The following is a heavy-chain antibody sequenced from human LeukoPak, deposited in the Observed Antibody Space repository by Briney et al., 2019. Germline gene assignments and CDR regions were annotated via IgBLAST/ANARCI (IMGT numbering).Heavy chain of an antibody. D-gene: IGHD6-19*01. CDR3: TTDLIAVARN. CDR2: IKSKTDDGTT. CDR1: GFTFSNAW. J-gene: IGHJ4*02. Sequence: GGSLRLSCAASGFTFSNAWMSWVRQAPGKGLEWVGRIKSKTDDGTTDYAAPVKGRFTISRDDSKNTLYLQMNSLKTEDTAVYYCTTDLIAVARNWGQGTLVTVSS. V-gene: IGHV3-15*01.